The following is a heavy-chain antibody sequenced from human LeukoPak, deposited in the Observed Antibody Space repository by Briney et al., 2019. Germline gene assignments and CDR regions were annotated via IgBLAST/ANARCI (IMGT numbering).Heavy chain of an antibody. CDR1: GYTFTSYG. D-gene: IGHD2-15*01. CDR3: ARTRILGYCSGGSCHLFDY. V-gene: IGHV1-18*01. CDR2: ISAYNGNT. J-gene: IGHJ4*02. Sequence: ASVKASCKASGYTFTSYGISWVRQAPGQGLEWMGWISAYNGNTNYAQKLQGRVTMTTDTSTSTAYMELRSLRSDDTAVYYCARTRILGYCSGGSCHLFDYWGQGTLVTVSS.